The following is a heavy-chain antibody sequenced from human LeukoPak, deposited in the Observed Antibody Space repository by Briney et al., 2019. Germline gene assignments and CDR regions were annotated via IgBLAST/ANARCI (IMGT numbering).Heavy chain of an antibody. J-gene: IGHJ6*03. CDR2: IYPGDSDT. CDR3: ARHTSLWFGDLYPNASDIDV. V-gene: IGHV5-51*01. Sequence: GESLKISCKGSGYSFSTYWIGWVRQMPGKGLEWMGIIYPGDSDTRYSPSFQGQVTISADKSLSTAFLQWSSLKASDSAIYYCARHTSLWFGDLYPNASDIDVWGKGTTVTVSS. D-gene: IGHD3-10*01. CDR1: GYSFSTYW.